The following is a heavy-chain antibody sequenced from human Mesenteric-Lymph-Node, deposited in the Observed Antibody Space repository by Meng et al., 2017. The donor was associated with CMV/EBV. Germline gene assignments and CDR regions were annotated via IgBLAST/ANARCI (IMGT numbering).Heavy chain of an antibody. J-gene: IGHJ5*02. CDR2: IYYSGST. CDR1: GDSISSSSYY. Sequence: SETLSLTCTVSGDSISSSSYYWGWIRQPPGKGLEWIGSIYYSGSTYYNPSLKSRVTISVDTSKNQFSLKLSSVTAANTAVYYCARSDYDLGRFDPWGQGTLVTVSS. D-gene: IGHD3-3*01. V-gene: IGHV4-39*07. CDR3: ARSDYDLGRFDP.